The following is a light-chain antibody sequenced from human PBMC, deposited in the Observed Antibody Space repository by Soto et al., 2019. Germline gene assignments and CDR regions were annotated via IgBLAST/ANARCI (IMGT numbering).Light chain of an antibody. CDR1: SSDVGAYNH. CDR3: CSYTTSDTRV. Sequence: QSALTQPASVSGSPGQSITISCTGTSSDVGAYNHVSWYQHHPGKAPKLMIYEVNNRPSGVSNRFSGSKSGYTASLTISGLQAEDEADYYCCSYTTSDTRVFGTGTKGTVL. CDR2: EVN. J-gene: IGLJ1*01. V-gene: IGLV2-14*01.